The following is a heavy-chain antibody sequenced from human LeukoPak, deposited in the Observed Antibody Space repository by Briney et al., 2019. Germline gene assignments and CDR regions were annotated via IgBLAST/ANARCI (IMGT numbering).Heavy chain of an antibody. Sequence: AASVKVSCKASGYTFISYGISWVRQAPGQGLEWMGWISTYNGNTNYAQKLQGRVTMTTDTSTSTAYMELRSLRSDDTAVYYCARVQPFYYDSSGYYYKDYWGQGTLVTVSS. CDR2: ISTYNGNT. J-gene: IGHJ4*02. V-gene: IGHV1-18*01. CDR1: GYTFISYG. CDR3: ARVQPFYYDSSGYYYKDY. D-gene: IGHD3-22*01.